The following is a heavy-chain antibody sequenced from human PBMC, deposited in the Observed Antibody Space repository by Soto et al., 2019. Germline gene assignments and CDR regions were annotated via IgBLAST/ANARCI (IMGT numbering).Heavy chain of an antibody. CDR3: ARVKSESQLLFLNWFDP. J-gene: IGHJ5*02. CDR1: GGCMKGSGYY. V-gene: IGHV4-34*01. CDR2: INHSGST. Sequence: AETLSLTCTVSGGCMKGSGYYWSWIRQPPGKGLEWIGEINHSGSTNYNPSLKSRVTISVDTSKNQFSLKLSSVTAADTAVYYCARVKSESQLLFLNWFDPWGQGTLVTVSS. D-gene: IGHD2-2*01.